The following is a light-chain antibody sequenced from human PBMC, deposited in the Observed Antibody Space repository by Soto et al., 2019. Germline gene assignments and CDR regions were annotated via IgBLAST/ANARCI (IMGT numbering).Light chain of an antibody. CDR3: QHCNNWSA. Sequence: EIVMTRSPATLSVSPGERATLSCRASQSVSSNLAWYQQKPGQAPRLLIYGASTRATGIPARFSGSGSGTEFTLTISSLQSEDSAVYYCQHCNNWSAFGQGTRLEIK. CDR2: GAS. CDR1: QSVSSN. V-gene: IGKV3D-15*01. J-gene: IGKJ5*01.